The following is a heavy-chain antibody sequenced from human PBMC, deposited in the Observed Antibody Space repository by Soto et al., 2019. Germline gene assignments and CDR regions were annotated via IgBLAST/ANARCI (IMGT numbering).Heavy chain of an antibody. CDR1: GFSFHTNS. D-gene: IGHD6-6*01. V-gene: IGHV3-30*04. J-gene: IGHJ2*01. CDR2: ISYDETTK. CDR3: AREWEYYSSSGLWYFDL. Sequence: QVQLVESGGGVVQPGRSLRLSCAGSGFSFHTNSIHWVRQAPGKGLEWVAVISYDETTKFYADSVKGRFTISRDNSENSVYLQMNVPRPDDTAVYYCAREWEYYSSSGLWYFDLWGRGALVTVSS.